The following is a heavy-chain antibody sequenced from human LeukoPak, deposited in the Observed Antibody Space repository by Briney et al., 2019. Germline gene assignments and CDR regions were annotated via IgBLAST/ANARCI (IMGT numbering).Heavy chain of an antibody. J-gene: IGHJ1*01. CDR1: GFTFSSHA. CDR3: AKTILSFQH. CDR2: ISGSGGST. D-gene: IGHD2/OR15-2a*01. Sequence: HPGGSLRLSCAASGFTFSSHAMSWVRQAPGKGLEWVSAISGSGGSTYYADSVKGRFTISRDNSKNTLYLQMDSLSAEDTAVYYCAKTILSFQHWGQGTLVTVSS. V-gene: IGHV3-23*01.